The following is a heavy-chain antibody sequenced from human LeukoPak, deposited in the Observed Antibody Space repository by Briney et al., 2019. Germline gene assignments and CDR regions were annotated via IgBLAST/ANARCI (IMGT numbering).Heavy chain of an antibody. J-gene: IGHJ4*02. D-gene: IGHD3-9*01. CDR1: GFTFSSYA. V-gene: IGHV3-23*01. Sequence: PGGSLRLSCAASGFTFSSYAMSWVRQAPGKGLEWVSAISGSGGSTYYADSVKGRFTISRDNSKNTLYLQMNRLRVEDTAVYYCARKEIQIPLRYFDYWGQRSLVTVSS. CDR3: ARKEIQIPLRYFDY. CDR2: ISGSGGST.